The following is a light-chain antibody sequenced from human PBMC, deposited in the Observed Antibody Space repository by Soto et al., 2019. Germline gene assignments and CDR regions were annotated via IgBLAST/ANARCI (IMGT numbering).Light chain of an antibody. CDR3: QQYNNWLWT. J-gene: IGKJ1*01. Sequence: EILMTQSPATLSVSPGDRATLSCRASQSVSSSLAWYQQKPGQAPRLLIYGASTRATGIPARFSGSGSGTEFTLTISSLQSEDFAVYYCQQYNNWLWTFGQGTKVEIK. CDR1: QSVSSS. CDR2: GAS. V-gene: IGKV3-15*01.